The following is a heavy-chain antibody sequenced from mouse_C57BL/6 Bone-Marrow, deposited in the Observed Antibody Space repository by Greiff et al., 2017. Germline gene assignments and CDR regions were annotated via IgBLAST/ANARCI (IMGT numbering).Heavy chain of an antibody. J-gene: IGHJ4*01. V-gene: IGHV1-4*01. Sequence: VQLQESGAELARPGASVKMSCKASGYTFTSYTMHWVKQRPGQGLEWIGYINPSSGYTKYNQKFKDKATLTADKSSSTAYMQLSSLTSEDSAVYYCARSGGSRAMDYWGQGTSVTVSS. CDR3: ARSGGSRAMDY. CDR2: INPSSGYT. D-gene: IGHD1-1*01. CDR1: GYTFTSYT.